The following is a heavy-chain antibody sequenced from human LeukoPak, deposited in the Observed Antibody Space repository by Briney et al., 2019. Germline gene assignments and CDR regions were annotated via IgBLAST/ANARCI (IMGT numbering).Heavy chain of an antibody. CDR3: AKSNLPSIVAPRGDWFDP. D-gene: IGHD5-12*01. V-gene: IGHV3-23*01. J-gene: IGHJ5*02. Sequence: PGGSLRLSCAASGFTFSSYAMSWVRQAPGKGLEWVSAISGSGGSTYYADSVKGRFTISRDNSKNTLYLQMNSLRAEDTAVYYCAKSNLPSIVAPRGDWFDPWGQGTLVTVSS. CDR1: GFTFSSYA. CDR2: ISGSGGST.